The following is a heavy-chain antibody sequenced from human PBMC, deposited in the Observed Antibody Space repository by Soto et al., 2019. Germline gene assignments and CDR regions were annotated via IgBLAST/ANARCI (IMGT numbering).Heavy chain of an antibody. CDR2: INAGNGNT. J-gene: IGHJ4*02. D-gene: IGHD3-9*01. V-gene: IGHV1-3*01. Sequence: ASVKVSCKASGYTFTSYAMHLVRQAPGQRLEWMGWINAGNGNTKYSQKFQGRVTITRDTSASTAYMELSSLRSEDTAVYYCARDRNYDILTGYSGYYFDYWGQGTLVTVSS. CDR3: ARDRNYDILTGYSGYYFDY. CDR1: GYTFTSYA.